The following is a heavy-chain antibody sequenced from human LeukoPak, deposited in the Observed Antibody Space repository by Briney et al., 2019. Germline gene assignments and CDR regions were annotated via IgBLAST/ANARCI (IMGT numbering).Heavy chain of an antibody. V-gene: IGHV3-15*01. CDR2: IKTKSEDETT. CDR3: TDAFDR. CDR1: GFIFSSAW. J-gene: IGHJ3*02. Sequence: PGGSLRLSCEASGFIFSSAWMRWVRQAPGKGLEWVGRIKTKSEDETTDYAAPVKGRFFISRDDSKDMLYLQMNRLKIEDTAVYYCTDAFDRWGLGTMVTVSS.